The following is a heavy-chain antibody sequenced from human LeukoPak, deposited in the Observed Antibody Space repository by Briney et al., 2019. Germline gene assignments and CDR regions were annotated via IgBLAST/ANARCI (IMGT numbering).Heavy chain of an antibody. D-gene: IGHD1-1*01. CDR3: AKDPGTTMYYYYYMDV. J-gene: IGHJ6*03. CDR1: GFTFSSYG. V-gene: IGHV3-30*02. CDR2: IRYDGSNK. Sequence: GGSLRLSCAASGFTFSSYGMHWVRQAPGKGLEWVAFIRYDGSNKYYADSVKGRFTISRDNSKNTLYLQMNSLRAEDTAVYYCAKDPGTTMYYYYYMDVWGKGTTVTVSS.